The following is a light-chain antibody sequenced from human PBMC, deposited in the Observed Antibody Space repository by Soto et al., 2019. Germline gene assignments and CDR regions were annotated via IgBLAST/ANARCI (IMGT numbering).Light chain of an antibody. CDR3: AAWDDSLSGYV. CDR2: SNN. V-gene: IGLV1-47*02. CDR1: SSNIGSNY. Sequence: QSVLTQPPSASGTPGQRVTIPCSGSSSNIGSNYVYWYQRLPGTAPKLLIYSNNQRPSGVPDRFSGSKSGTSASLAISGLRSEDEADYYCAAWDDSLSGYVFGTGTKVTVL. J-gene: IGLJ1*01.